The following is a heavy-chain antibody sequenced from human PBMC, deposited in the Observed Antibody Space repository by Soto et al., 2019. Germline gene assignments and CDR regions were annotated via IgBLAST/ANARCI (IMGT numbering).Heavy chain of an antibody. D-gene: IGHD4-17*01. CDR3: ARGRSSYGDYVNWYFDL. V-gene: IGHV1-8*01. Sequence: QVQLVQSGAEVKKPGASVKVSCKASGYTFTNYDINWVRQATGQGLEWMGWMNPNSGNTGHAQKFQGRVTMTRNTSLSTAYMGLSSLRSDDTAVYYCARGRSSYGDYVNWYFDLWGRGTLVTVSS. CDR1: GYTFTNYD. CDR2: MNPNSGNT. J-gene: IGHJ2*01.